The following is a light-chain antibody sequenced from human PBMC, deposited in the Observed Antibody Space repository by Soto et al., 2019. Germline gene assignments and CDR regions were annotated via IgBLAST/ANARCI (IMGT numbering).Light chain of an antibody. CDR2: DVS. CDR1: SSDVGGYNY. Sequence: QSALPQPPSASGSPGQSVTISCTGTSSDVGGYNYVSWYQQHPGKAPKLMIYDVSKRPSGVPDRFSGSKSGNTASLTVSGLRADDEAVYYCSSYAGPLFFFGIGTK. J-gene: IGLJ1*01. V-gene: IGLV2-8*01. CDR3: SSYAGPLFF.